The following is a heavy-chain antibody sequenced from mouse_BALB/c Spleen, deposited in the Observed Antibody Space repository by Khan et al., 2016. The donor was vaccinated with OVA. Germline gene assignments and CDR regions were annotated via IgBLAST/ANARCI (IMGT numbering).Heavy chain of an antibody. CDR1: GDSITSGY. CDR2: ISYSGST. J-gene: IGHJ4*01. CDR3: ARKSLNAMDY. V-gene: IGHV3-8*02. Sequence: VQLKQSGPSLVKPSQTLSLTCSVTGDSITSGYWNWIRKFPGNKLEYMGYISYSGSTYYNPSLKSRISITRDTSKNHYYLQLTSVTTEDTATYYCARKSLNAMDYWGHGTSVTVSS.